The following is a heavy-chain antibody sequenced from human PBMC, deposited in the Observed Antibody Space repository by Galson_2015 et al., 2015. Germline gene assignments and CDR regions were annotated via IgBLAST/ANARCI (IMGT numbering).Heavy chain of an antibody. Sequence: SLRLSCAVSGFTSSNYDMSWVRQSPGKGLEWVSGINGRDDITSYADSVKGRFTISRGNARDTLCLQMNSLRAEDTAIYYCAKVSWGDGYNSAWGQGTLVTVSS. CDR3: AKVSWGDGYNSA. J-gene: IGHJ5*02. CDR2: INGRDDIT. D-gene: IGHD5-24*01. V-gene: IGHV3-23*01. CDR1: GFTSSNYD.